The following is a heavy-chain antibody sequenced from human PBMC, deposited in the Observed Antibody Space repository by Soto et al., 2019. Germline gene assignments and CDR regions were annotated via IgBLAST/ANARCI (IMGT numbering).Heavy chain of an antibody. Sequence: WTWIRQPPGQGLEWIGNIYHIRSTYSSPFLKSRVSISVDTSENQFSLRLRSVTAADTAVYYCASIGLSRRDSSIGWGQGTPVTVSS. CDR3: ASIGLSRRDSSIG. V-gene: IGHV4-30-4*08. CDR2: IYHIRST. D-gene: IGHD3-22*01. J-gene: IGHJ4*01.